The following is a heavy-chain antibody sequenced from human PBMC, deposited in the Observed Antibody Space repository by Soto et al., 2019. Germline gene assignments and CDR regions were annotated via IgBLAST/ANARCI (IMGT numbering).Heavy chain of an antibody. D-gene: IGHD3-10*01. CDR3: AREVHASGSYYIYYAMDV. V-gene: IGHV1-3*04. CDR2: INTDNGNT. J-gene: IGHJ6*02. Sequence: XSVKVSCKASGYPFTTYAIQWGRQAPGQRLEWMGWINTDNGNTKSSQKFQGRVTITRDTSASTAYMELSSLRSEDTAVYYCAREVHASGSYYIYYAMDVWGQGTTVTVSS. CDR1: GYPFTTYA.